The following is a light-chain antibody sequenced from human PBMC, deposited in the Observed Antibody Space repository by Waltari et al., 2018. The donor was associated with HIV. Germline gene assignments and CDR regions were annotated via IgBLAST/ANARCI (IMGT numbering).Light chain of an antibody. V-gene: IGKV1-33*01. CDR2: DAS. CDR3: QQYDNVPVT. Sequence: LSASVGDRVTITCQASQDISSYLNWYQQKPGKAPKLLIYDASDLETGVPSRFSGSGSGTHFTFTISSLQPADIATYYCQQYDNVPVTFGPGTKVEIK. CDR1: QDISSY. J-gene: IGKJ3*01.